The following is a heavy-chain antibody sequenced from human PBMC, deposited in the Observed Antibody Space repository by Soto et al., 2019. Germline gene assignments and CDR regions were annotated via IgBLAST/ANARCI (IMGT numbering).Heavy chain of an antibody. Sequence: QVQLQESGPGLVKPSETLSLTCTFSGGSISSYYWSWIRQPPGKGREWIGYISDSGSTNYNPSLNSRVIMSIDKSQNQLSLKLTSVTAADTAVYYCSRPHGGPYAFDVWGRGTTITVSS. D-gene: IGHD3-10*01. CDR2: ISDSGST. CDR1: GGSISSYY. J-gene: IGHJ3*01. V-gene: IGHV4-59*01. CDR3: SRPHGGPYAFDV.